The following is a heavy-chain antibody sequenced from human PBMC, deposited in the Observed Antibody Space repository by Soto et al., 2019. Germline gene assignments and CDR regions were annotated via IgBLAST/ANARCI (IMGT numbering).Heavy chain of an antibody. CDR2: IYYSGST. D-gene: IGHD1-26*01. CDR1: GGSISRGGYY. V-gene: IGHV4-31*03. J-gene: IGHJ4*02. CDR3: AREASGSYGDPSRHFDY. Sequence: QVQLQESGPGLVKPSQTLSLTCTVSGGSISRGGYYWSWIRQHPGKGLEWIGYIYYSGSTYYNPSLKSRVTISVDTSKNQFSLKLSSVTAADTAVYYCAREASGSYGDPSRHFDYWGQGTLVTVSS.